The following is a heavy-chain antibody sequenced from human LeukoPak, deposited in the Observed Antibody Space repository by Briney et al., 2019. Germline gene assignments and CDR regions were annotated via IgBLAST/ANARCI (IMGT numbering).Heavy chain of an antibody. Sequence: PSETLSLTCTVSGGSTNNYYWSWIRQPPGKGLEWIGYIYYSGSTRYNPSLESRVTISVDTSKNQFSLKLSSVTAADTAVYYCARRDFSGWNYFDYWGQGTLVTVSS. CDR2: IYYSGST. D-gene: IGHD6-19*01. CDR3: ARRDFSGWNYFDY. CDR1: GGSTNNYY. V-gene: IGHV4-59*01. J-gene: IGHJ4*02.